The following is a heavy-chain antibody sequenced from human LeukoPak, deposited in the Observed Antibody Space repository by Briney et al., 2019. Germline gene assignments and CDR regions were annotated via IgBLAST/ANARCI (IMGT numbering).Heavy chain of an antibody. CDR1: GFTFSSYA. J-gene: IGHJ6*02. D-gene: IGHD5-18*01. Sequence: GGSLRLYCAASGFTFSSYAMQWVRQAPGKGLEWVAVISYDGSNKYYADSVKGRFTISRDNSKNTLYLQMNSLRAEDTAVYYCARPEDTAMVTVGMDVWGQGTTVTVSS. CDR3: ARPEDTAMVTVGMDV. V-gene: IGHV3-30-3*01. CDR2: ISYDGSNK.